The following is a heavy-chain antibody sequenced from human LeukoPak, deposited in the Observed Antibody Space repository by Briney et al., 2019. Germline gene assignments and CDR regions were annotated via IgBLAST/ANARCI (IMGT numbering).Heavy chain of an antibody. J-gene: IGHJ4*02. D-gene: IGHD3-16*01. CDR2: ISSNGGST. Sequence: GGSLRLSCAASGFSFSNYAMHWVRQAPGKGLEYVSAISSNGGSTYYANSVKGRFTISRDNSKNTLYLQMNSLRAEDTAVYYCARDHRGGPLVWGQGTLVTVSS. CDR3: ARDHRGGPLV. V-gene: IGHV3-64*01. CDR1: GFSFSNYA.